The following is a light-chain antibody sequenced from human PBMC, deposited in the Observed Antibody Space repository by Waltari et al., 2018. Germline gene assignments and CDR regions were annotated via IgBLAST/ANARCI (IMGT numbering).Light chain of an antibody. CDR3: QQYYTHPYT. CDR1: QSVVYTSNDKNY. V-gene: IGKV4-1*01. Sequence: DIVMTQSPDSLAVSLGERATLNCKSSQSVVYTSNDKNYLAWYQQKPGQPPKVLVYGASVRESGVPDRFIGSGSETDFTLTITSLQAEDVALYFWQQYYTHPYTFGQGTKLEIK. CDR2: GAS. J-gene: IGKJ2*01.